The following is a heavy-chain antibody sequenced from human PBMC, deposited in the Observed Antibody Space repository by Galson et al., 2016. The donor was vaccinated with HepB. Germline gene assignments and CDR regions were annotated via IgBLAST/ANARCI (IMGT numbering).Heavy chain of an antibody. CDR1: GFSLSTSGVA. Sequence: PALVKPTQTLTLTCTFSGFSLSTSGVAVGWIRQPPGKALEWLALIYWDDDKRYSPSLKSRLTVAKGTSKNQVVLTMTNLDPVDTATYFCAHRRVAGVYVSFDYWGQGTLVTVSS. D-gene: IGHD6-19*01. CDR3: AHRRVAGVYVSFDY. J-gene: IGHJ4*02. V-gene: IGHV2-5*02. CDR2: IYWDDDK.